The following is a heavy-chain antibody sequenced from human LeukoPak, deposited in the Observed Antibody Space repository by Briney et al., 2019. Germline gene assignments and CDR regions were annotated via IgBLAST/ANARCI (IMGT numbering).Heavy chain of an antibody. CDR1: GFTFSGAW. CDR3: ARHVGISF. CDR2: IREDGTEK. J-gene: IGHJ4*02. Sequence: GGSLRLSCTAAGFTFSGAWMTWVRQAPGKGLEWVANIREDGTEKNYVDSVKGRFTISRDNAKNSLFLQMSNLRDDDTAIYYCARHVGISFWGQGTLVTVSS. V-gene: IGHV3-7*01. D-gene: IGHD7-27*01.